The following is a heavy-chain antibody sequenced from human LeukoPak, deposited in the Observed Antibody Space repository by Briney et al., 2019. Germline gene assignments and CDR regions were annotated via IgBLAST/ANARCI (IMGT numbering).Heavy chain of an antibody. CDR3: ARKKRDANTPYTWFAP. CDR2: IKQDGSEK. D-gene: IGHD2-2*01. Sequence: GGSLRLSCAASGFTFSSYWMSWVRQAPGKGLEWVANIKQDGSEKFYVDSVKGRFSISRDNAKNSLYLQMNSLRAEDTGIYYWARKKRDANTPYTWFAPWGQGTLVTASS. CDR1: GFTFSSYW. J-gene: IGHJ5*02. V-gene: IGHV3-7*01.